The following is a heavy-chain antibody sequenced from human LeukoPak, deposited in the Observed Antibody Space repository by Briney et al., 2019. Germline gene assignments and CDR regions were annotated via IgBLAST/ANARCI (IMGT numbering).Heavy chain of an antibody. CDR3: ARERYDILTGGSEVDY. Sequence: GGSLRLSCAASGFTFSTYNMNWVRQAPGKGLEWVSYISSSSSTIYYADSVKGRFTISRDNAKNSLYLQMNSLRAEDTAVYYCARERYDILTGGSEVDYRGQGTLVTVSS. V-gene: IGHV3-48*04. CDR1: GFTFSTYN. D-gene: IGHD3-9*01. J-gene: IGHJ4*02. CDR2: ISSSSSTI.